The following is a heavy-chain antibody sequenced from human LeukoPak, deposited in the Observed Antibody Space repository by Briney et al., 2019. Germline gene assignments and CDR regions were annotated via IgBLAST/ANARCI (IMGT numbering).Heavy chain of an antibody. V-gene: IGHV4-39*07. Sequence: SETLSLTCTVSGGSISSSSYYWGWIRQPPGKGLEWIGSIYYGGSTYYNPSLKSRVTISVDTSKNQFSLKLSSVTAADTAVYYCARENWTAGTDYWGQGTLVTVSS. CDR2: IYYGGST. CDR3: ARENWTAGTDY. CDR1: GGSISSSSYY. D-gene: IGHD6-13*01. J-gene: IGHJ4*02.